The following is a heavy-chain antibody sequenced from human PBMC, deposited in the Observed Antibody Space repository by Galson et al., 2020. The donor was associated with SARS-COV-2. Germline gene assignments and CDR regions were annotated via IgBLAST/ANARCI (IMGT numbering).Heavy chain of an antibody. D-gene: IGHD2-15*01. CDR1: GGPLSKYA. CDR2: IIPIFGTA. Sequence: SVKVSCKASGGPLSKYAISWVRQAPGQGLGWMGGIIPIFGTANYAQKFQGRVTSTADESTSTAYMEQSSLRSEDTAVYYCARSEVVVGAFDIWGQGTMVTVSS. J-gene: IGHJ3*02. CDR3: ARSEVVVGAFDI. V-gene: IGHV1-69*13.